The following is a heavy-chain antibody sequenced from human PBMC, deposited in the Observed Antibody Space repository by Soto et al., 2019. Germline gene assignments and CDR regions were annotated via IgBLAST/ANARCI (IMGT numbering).Heavy chain of an antibody. CDR3: AKVREWLRTQVPLKPFDY. CDR1: GFTFSSYA. Sequence: PGGSLRLSCAASGFTFSSYAMSWVRQAPGKGLEWVSAISGSGGSTYYADSVKGRFTISRDNSKNTLYLQMNSLRAEDTAVYYCAKVREWLRTQVPLKPFDYWGQGTLVTVSS. CDR2: ISGSGGST. V-gene: IGHV3-23*01. D-gene: IGHD5-12*01. J-gene: IGHJ4*02.